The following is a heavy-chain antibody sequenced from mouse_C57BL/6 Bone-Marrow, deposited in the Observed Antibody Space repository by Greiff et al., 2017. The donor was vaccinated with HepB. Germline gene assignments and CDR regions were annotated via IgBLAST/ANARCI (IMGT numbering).Heavy chain of an antibody. CDR1: GYTFTSYW. J-gene: IGHJ4*01. V-gene: IGHV1-64*01. CDR2: IHPNSGST. Sequence: VQLQQPGAELVKPGASVKLSCKASGYTFTSYWMHWVKQRPGQGLEWIGMIHPNSGSTNYNEKFKSKATLTVDKSSSTAYMQLSSLTSEDSAVYYCARRGGHYYAMDYWGQGTSVTVSS. CDR3: ARRGGHYYAMDY. D-gene: IGHD1-1*02.